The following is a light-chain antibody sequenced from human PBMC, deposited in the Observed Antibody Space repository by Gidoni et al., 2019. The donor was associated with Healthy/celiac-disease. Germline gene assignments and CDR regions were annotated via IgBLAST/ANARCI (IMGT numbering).Light chain of an antibody. J-gene: IGKJ3*01. V-gene: IGKV3-20*01. CDR1: QSVSSSY. CDR2: GAS. CDR3: QQYGSSPLFT. Sequence: EIVLTQSPGTLSLSPGERATLSCRASQSVSSSYLAWYQQKPGQAPRRLIYGASSRATGITDRFSGSGSGTEFTLTISRLEQEDFAVYYCQQYGSSPLFTFGPGTKVDIK.